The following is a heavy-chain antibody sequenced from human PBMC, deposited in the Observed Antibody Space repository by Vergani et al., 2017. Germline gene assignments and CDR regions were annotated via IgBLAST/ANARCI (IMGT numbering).Heavy chain of an antibody. CDR1: GFTFDDYA. J-gene: IGHJ4*02. Sequence: EVQLVESGGGLVQPGRSLRLSCAASGFTFDDYAMHWVRQAPGKGLEWVSGISWNSGSIGYADSVKGRFTISRDNAKNSLYLQMNSLRAEDTAVYYCAKDGYSSGWYLDYWGQGTLVTVSS. D-gene: IGHD6-19*01. CDR2: ISWNSGSI. CDR3: AKDGYSSGWYLDY. V-gene: IGHV3-9*01.